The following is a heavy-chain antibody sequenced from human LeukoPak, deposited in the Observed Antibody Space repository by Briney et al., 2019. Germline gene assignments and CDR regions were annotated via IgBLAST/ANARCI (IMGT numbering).Heavy chain of an antibody. CDR1: GFTFSSYS. CDR2: ISSSSSYI. J-gene: IGHJ4*02. Sequence: GGSLRLPCAASGFTFSSYSMNWVRQAPGKGLEWVSSISSSSSYIYYADSVKGRFTISRDNAKNSLYLQMNSLRAEDTAVYYCASHTYYYDSSGYNWGQGTLVTVSS. D-gene: IGHD3-22*01. CDR3: ASHTYYYDSSGYN. V-gene: IGHV3-21*01.